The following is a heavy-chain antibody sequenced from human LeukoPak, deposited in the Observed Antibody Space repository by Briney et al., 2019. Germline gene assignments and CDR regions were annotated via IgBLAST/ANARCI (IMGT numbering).Heavy chain of an antibody. CDR2: ISAYNGNT. D-gene: IGHD6-13*01. Sequence: GAPVKVSCTASGYTFTSYGISWVRQAPGQGLEWMGWISAYNGNTNYAQKLQGRVTMTTDTSTSTAYMELRSLRSDDTAVYYCARDLGIAAAEGIDYWGQGTLVTVSS. J-gene: IGHJ4*02. CDR1: GYTFTSYG. CDR3: ARDLGIAAAEGIDY. V-gene: IGHV1-18*01.